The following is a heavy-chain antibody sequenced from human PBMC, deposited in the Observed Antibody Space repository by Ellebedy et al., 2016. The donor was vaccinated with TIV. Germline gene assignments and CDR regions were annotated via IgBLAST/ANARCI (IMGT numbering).Heavy chain of an antibody. V-gene: IGHV4-34*01. CDR1: GGSFSGYS. Sequence: SETLSLTCAVYGGSFSGYSWSWIRQPPGRGLEWIGEIDHGGSTNYNPSRKSRITISVDTSKNHFSLKLTSVTAADPAVYYCARNLLKFLNAFEIWGQGTMVTVSS. D-gene: IGHD3-3*01. CDR2: IDHGGST. J-gene: IGHJ3*02. CDR3: ARNLLKFLNAFEI.